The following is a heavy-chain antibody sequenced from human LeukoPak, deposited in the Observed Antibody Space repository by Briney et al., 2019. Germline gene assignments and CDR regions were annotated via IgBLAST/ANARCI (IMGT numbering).Heavy chain of an antibody. D-gene: IGHD5-18*01. J-gene: IGHJ4*02. CDR2: IKQDGSEK. CDR1: GFTLSSYW. CDR3: ARVRYSYVDY. V-gene: IGHV3-7*03. Sequence: GGSLRLSCAASGFTLSSYWMSWVRQAPGKGLEWVANIKQDGSEKYYVDSVKGRFTISRDNAKNSLYLQMNSLRAEDTAVYYCARVRYSYVDYWGQGTLVTVSS.